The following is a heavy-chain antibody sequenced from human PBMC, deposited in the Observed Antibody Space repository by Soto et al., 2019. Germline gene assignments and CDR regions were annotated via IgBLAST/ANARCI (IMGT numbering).Heavy chain of an antibody. V-gene: IGHV1-69*13. CDR3: ARGATYYDFWSGYLLYLYYYGMDV. CDR1: GGTFSSYA. D-gene: IGHD3-3*01. J-gene: IGHJ6*02. Sequence: SVKVSCKASGGTFSSYAISWVRQAPGQGLEWMGGIIPIFGTANYAQKFQGRVTITADESTSTAYMELSSLRSEDTAVYYCARGATYYDFWSGYLLYLYYYGMDVWGQGTTVTVSS. CDR2: IIPIFGTA.